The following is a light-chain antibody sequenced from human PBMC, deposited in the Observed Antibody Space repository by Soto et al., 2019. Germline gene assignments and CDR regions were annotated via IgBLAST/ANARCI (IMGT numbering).Light chain of an antibody. CDR1: QDISNS. J-gene: IGKJ1*01. Sequence: DIQMTQSPSSLSASVGDRITITCQANQDISNSLNWYQQRPGKTPNLLIYDAFNLETGVPSNFSGSGSGTDFPFTITSLQPEHIATYCCQQYDDFRRTFGQGTKVEIK. CDR2: DAF. V-gene: IGKV1-33*01. CDR3: QQYDDFRRT.